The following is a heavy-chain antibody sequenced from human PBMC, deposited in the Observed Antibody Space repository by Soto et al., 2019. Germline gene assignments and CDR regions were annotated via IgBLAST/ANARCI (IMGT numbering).Heavy chain of an antibody. CDR3: AREGEWEQGEGDY. CDR1: GGTFSSYT. CDR2: IIPILGIA. Sequence: QVQLVQSGAEVKKPGSSVKVSCKASGGTFSSYTISWVRQAPGQGLEWMGRIIPILGIANYAQKFQGRVRXTXDXXTSTSYMEVSSLRSEDTAVYYWAREGEWEQGEGDYWGQGTLVTISS. D-gene: IGHD1-26*01. J-gene: IGHJ4*02. V-gene: IGHV1-69*08.